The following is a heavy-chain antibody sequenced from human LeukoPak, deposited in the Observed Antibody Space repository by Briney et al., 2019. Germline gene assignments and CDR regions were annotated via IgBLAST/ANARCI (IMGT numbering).Heavy chain of an antibody. CDR3: ARGAYYYGSGSYYNYY. J-gene: IGHJ4*02. CDR2: ISSSGSTI. D-gene: IGHD3-10*01. CDR1: GFTFSSYE. V-gene: IGHV3-48*03. Sequence: GGSLRLSCAASGFTFSSYEMNWVRQAPGKGLEWVSYISSSGSTIYYADSVKGRFTISRDNAKNSLYLQMNSLRAEDTAVYYCARGAYYYGSGSYYNYYWGQGTLVTVSS.